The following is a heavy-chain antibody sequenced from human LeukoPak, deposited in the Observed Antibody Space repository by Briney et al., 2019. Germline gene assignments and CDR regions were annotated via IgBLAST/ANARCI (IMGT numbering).Heavy chain of an antibody. CDR3: ARAPSIQYNWFDP. J-gene: IGHJ5*02. Sequence: ASVKVSCKASGGTFSSYAISWVRQAPGQGLEWMGRIIPILGIANYAQKFQGRVTITADKSTSTAYMELNSLRSEDTAVYYCARAPSIQYNWFDPWGQGTLVTVSS. CDR2: IIPILGIA. V-gene: IGHV1-69*04. CDR1: GGTFSSYA. D-gene: IGHD2/OR15-2a*01.